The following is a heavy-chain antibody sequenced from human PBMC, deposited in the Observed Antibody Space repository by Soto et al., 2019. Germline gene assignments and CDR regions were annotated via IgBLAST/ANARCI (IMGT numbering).Heavy chain of an antibody. J-gene: IGHJ4*02. Sequence: SETLSLTCTVSGGSISSYYWSWIRQPPGKGLEWIGYIYYSGSTNYNPSLKSRVTISVDTSKNQFSLKLSSVTAADTAVYYCARTLFVASGYSYGYFDSWGQGTQVTVSS. CDR1: GGSISSYY. V-gene: IGHV4-59*08. CDR3: ARTLFVASGYSYGYFDS. D-gene: IGHD5-18*01. CDR2: IYYSGST.